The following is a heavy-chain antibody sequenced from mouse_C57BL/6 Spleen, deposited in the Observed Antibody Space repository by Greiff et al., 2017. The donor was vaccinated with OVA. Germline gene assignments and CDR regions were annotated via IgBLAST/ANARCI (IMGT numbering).Heavy chain of an antibody. Sequence: EVKLMESGGGLVQPGGSLSLSCAASGFTFTDYYMSWVRQPPGKALEWLGFIRNKANGYTTEYSASVKGRFTISRDNSQSILYLQMNALRAEDSATYYCARTLYGSSYRYFDVWGTGTTVTVSS. J-gene: IGHJ1*03. V-gene: IGHV7-3*01. CDR3: ARTLYGSSYRYFDV. D-gene: IGHD1-1*01. CDR2: IRNKANGYTT. CDR1: GFTFTDYY.